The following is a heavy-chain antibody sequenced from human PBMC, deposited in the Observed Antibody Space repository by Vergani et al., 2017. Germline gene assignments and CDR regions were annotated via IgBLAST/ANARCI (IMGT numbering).Heavy chain of an antibody. CDR3: AADVVDTAMVYYYYYGMDV. Sequence: QMQLVQSGPEVKKPGTSVKVSCKASGFTFTSSAVQWVRQTRGQRLEWIGWIVVGSGNTNYAQKFQERVTITRDMSTSTAYMELSSLRSEDTAVYYYAADVVDTAMVYYYYYGMDVWGQGTTVTVSS. CDR1: GFTFTSSA. D-gene: IGHD5-18*01. CDR2: IVVGSGNT. V-gene: IGHV1-58*01. J-gene: IGHJ6*02.